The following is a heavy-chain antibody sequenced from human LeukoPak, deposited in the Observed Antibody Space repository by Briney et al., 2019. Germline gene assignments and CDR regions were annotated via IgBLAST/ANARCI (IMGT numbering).Heavy chain of an antibody. CDR1: GFTFSSYA. Sequence: PGSSLRLSCAASGFTFSSYAMHWVRQAPGKGLEWGGVISSDGSNKSYAESGKGRFTISRDNSKNTLYLQMNSLRAEDTAVYYCARALVADSHLDYWGQGTLVTVSS. CDR3: ARALVADSHLDY. J-gene: IGHJ4*02. D-gene: IGHD5-12*01. CDR2: ISSDGSNK. V-gene: IGHV3-30*04.